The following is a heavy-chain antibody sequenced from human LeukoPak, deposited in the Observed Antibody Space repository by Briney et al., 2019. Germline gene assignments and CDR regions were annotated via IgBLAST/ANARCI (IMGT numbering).Heavy chain of an antibody. D-gene: IGHD3-16*01. Sequence: SETLSLTCAVYGGSFSGYYWSWIRQPAGKGLEWIGRIYTSGSTNYNPSLKSRVTMSVDTSKNQFSLKLSSVTAADTAVYYCARGWRLRLGEPTQGGWFDPWGQGTLVTVSS. J-gene: IGHJ5*02. V-gene: IGHV4-59*10. CDR2: IYTSGST. CDR1: GGSFSGYY. CDR3: ARGWRLRLGEPTQGGWFDP.